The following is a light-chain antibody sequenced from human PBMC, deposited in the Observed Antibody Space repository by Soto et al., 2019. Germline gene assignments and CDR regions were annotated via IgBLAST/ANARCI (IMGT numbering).Light chain of an antibody. V-gene: IGKV1-6*01. Sequence: AIQMTQSPSSLSASVGDRVTITCRASQAIRNDLGWYQQKPGKAPNLLIFGASNLQAGVPVRFSASGSGTNFTLTISNLQPEDFAVYYCHQCYSSRTFGQGTKVEIK. CDR1: QAIRND. CDR2: GAS. CDR3: HQCYSSRT. J-gene: IGKJ1*01.